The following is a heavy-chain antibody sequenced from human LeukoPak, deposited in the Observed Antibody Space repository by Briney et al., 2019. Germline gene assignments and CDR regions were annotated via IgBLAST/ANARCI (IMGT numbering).Heavy chain of an antibody. D-gene: IGHD6-19*01. Sequence: ASVKVSCKASGYTFTSYYMHWVRQAPGQGLEWMGIINPSGGSTSYAQKFQGRVTMTTDTSTSTAYMELRSLRSDDTAVYYCARAPWLDKADYWGQGTLVTVSS. CDR1: GYTFTSYY. V-gene: IGHV1-46*01. J-gene: IGHJ4*02. CDR3: ARAPWLDKADY. CDR2: INPSGGST.